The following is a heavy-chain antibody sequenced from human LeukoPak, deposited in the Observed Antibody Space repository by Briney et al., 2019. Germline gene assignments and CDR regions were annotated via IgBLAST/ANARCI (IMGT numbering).Heavy chain of an antibody. V-gene: IGHV1-2*02. CDR2: INPNSGGT. CDR1: GYTFTGYY. D-gene: IGHD1-26*01. CDR3: ATFAGEHQAPFDY. Sequence: ASVKVSCKASGYTFTGYYMHWVRQAPGQGLEWMGWINPNSGGTNYAQKFQGRVTMTRDTSISTAYMELSRLRSDDTAVYYCATFAGEHQAPFDYWGQGTLVTVSS. J-gene: IGHJ4*02.